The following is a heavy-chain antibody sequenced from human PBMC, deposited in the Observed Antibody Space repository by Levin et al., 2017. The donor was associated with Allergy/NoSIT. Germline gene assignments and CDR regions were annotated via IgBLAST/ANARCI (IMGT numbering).Heavy chain of an antibody. J-gene: IGHJ5*02. V-gene: IGHV3-30*04. Sequence: GGSLRLSCAASGFTFSSYAMHWVRQAPGKGLEWVAVISYDGSNKYYADSVKGRFTISRDNSKNTLYLQMNSLRAEDTAVYYCARGPLELGWDWFDPWGQGTLVTVSS. CDR2: ISYDGSNK. D-gene: IGHD1-7*01. CDR1: GFTFSSYA. CDR3: ARGPLELGWDWFDP.